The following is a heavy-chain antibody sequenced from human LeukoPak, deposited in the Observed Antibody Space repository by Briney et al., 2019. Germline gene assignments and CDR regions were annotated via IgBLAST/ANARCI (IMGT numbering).Heavy chain of an antibody. D-gene: IGHD5-12*01. CDR3: ARDPGSYFDY. CDR1: GGSISSSSYY. J-gene: IGHJ4*02. Sequence: SETLSLTCTVSGGSISSSSYYWGWIRQPPGKGLEWIGSIYYSGSTYYNPSLKSRVTISVDTSKNQFSLKLSSVTAADTAVYYCARDPGSYFDYWGQGTLVTVSS. CDR2: IYYSGST. V-gene: IGHV4-39*02.